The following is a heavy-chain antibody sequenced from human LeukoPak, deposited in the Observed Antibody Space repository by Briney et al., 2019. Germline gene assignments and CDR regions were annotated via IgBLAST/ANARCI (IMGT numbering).Heavy chain of an antibody. CDR3: AKDQGVVGSYDY. Sequence: GGSLRLSCAASGFTFSTFGMNWVRQAPDKGLEWVAFIQYDDSIEYYADSVKGRFTISRDNSKNTLYLQMNSLRGDDTAVYYCAKDQGVVGSYDYWGHGTLATVSS. CDR1: GFTFSTFG. V-gene: IGHV3-30*02. CDR2: IQYDDSIE. D-gene: IGHD3-10*01. J-gene: IGHJ4*01.